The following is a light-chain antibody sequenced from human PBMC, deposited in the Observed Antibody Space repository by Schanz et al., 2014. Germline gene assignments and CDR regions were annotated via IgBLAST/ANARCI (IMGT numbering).Light chain of an antibody. V-gene: IGKV3-20*01. Sequence: PGERATLSCRASQSVHRNYLAWHQQKPGQAPRLLIYGPSTRATGIPDRFSGSGSGTDFTLTISRLEPEDFAVYYCQQYGSSPPITFGGGTKVAIK. CDR2: GPS. J-gene: IGKJ4*01. CDR3: QQYGSSPPIT. CDR1: QSVHRNY.